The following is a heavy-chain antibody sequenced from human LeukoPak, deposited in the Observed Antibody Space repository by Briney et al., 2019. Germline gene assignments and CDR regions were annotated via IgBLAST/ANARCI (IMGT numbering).Heavy chain of an antibody. CDR3: VKEVSSGWSNFGY. CDR2: ISSNGGST. D-gene: IGHD6-19*01. CDR1: GFTFSSYA. V-gene: IGHV3-64D*09. Sequence: GGSLKLSCSASGFTFSSYAMHWVRQAPGKGLEYVSAISSNGGSTYYADSVKGRFTISRDNSKNTLYLQMSSLRAEDTAVYYCVKEVSSGWSNFGYWGQGTLVTVSS. J-gene: IGHJ4*02.